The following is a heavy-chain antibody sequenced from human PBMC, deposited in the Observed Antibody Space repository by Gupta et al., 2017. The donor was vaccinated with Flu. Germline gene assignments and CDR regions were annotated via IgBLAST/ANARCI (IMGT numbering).Heavy chain of an antibody. CDR2: ISSSSSTI. Sequence: IWVRQAPGKGLEWVSYISSSSSTIYYADSVKGRFTISRDNAKNSLYLQMNSLRAEDTAVYYCARTKRFLVDYWGQGTLVTVSS. J-gene: IGHJ4*02. V-gene: IGHV3-48*01. CDR3: ARTKRFLVDY. D-gene: IGHD3-3*01.